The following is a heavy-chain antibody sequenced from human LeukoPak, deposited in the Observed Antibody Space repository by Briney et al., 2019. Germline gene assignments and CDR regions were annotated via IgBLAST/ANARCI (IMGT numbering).Heavy chain of an antibody. V-gene: IGHV3-21*01. Sequence: GGSLRLSCAASGFTFSSYSMNWVRQAPGKGLEWVSSISSSSSYIYYADSVKGRFTISRDNAKNSLYLQMNSLRAEDTAVYYCARSSSWSEGAFDIWGQGTMATVSS. J-gene: IGHJ3*02. CDR1: GFTFSSYS. D-gene: IGHD6-13*01. CDR3: ARSSSWSEGAFDI. CDR2: ISSSSSYI.